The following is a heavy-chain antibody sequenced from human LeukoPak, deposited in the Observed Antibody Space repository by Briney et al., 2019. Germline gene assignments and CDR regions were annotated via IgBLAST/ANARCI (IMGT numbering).Heavy chain of an antibody. V-gene: IGHV4-34*01. J-gene: IGHJ4*02. CDR3: ARIGSHNDFWSGYSH. Sequence: NPSETLSLTCAVYGGSFSGYYWSWIRQPPGKGLEWIGEINHSGSTNYNPSLKSRVSMSLDTSRNHFSLKLRSVTAADTAMYYCARIGSHNDFWSGYSHWGQGTLVAVSS. CDR2: INHSGST. D-gene: IGHD3-3*01. CDR1: GGSFSGYY.